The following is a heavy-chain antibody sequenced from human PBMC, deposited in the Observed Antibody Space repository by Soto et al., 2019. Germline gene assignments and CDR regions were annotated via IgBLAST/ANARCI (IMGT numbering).Heavy chain of an antibody. CDR2: IYYSGST. V-gene: IGHV4-39*01. J-gene: IGHJ5*02. CDR3: ASPKIAFYDWFDP. CDR1: GGSISSSSYY. Sequence: QLQLQESGPGLVRPSETLSLTCTVSGGSISSSSYYWGWIRQPPGKGLEWIGSIYYSGSTYYNPSLKSRVTIYVETSKIQSSVKLISVPAADTAVYYCASPKIAFYDWFDPWGQGTLVTVSS. D-gene: IGHD3-3*02.